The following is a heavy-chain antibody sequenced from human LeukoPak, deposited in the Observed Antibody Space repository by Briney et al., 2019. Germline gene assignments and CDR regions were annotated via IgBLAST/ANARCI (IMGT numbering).Heavy chain of an antibody. V-gene: IGHV1-46*01. J-gene: IGHJ4*02. Sequence: GASVNVSCKASGYTFTGYDMHWVRQAPGQGLEWMGIINPSGGSTSYAQKFQGRVTMTRDTSATTVYMELSSLRSEDTAVYYCATSSEILQYCSGSMLSYFVYWGQGTLVTVSS. CDR2: INPSGGST. D-gene: IGHD2-15*01. CDR3: ATSSEILQYCSGSMLSYFVY. CDR1: GYTFTGYD.